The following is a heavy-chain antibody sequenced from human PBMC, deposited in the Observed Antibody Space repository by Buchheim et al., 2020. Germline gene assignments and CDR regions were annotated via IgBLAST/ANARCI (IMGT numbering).Heavy chain of an antibody. CDR3: VTSVVRAMRGEY. CDR2: ISSGGDT. CDR1: GFSASSLY. Sequence: VQLLQSGGGLVQPGGSLRLSCAASGFSASSLYVGWLRQAPGKGPEWVSLISSGGDTYSADSVKGRFAISRDDSENTVILPMSSLTPEDTAIYYCVTSVVRAMRGEYWGQGTL. D-gene: IGHD1-26*01. V-gene: IGHV3-66*02. J-gene: IGHJ4*02.